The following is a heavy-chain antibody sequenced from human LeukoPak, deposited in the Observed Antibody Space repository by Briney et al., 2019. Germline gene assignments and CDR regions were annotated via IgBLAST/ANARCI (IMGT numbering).Heavy chain of an antibody. V-gene: IGHV4-59*01. Sequence: PSETLSLTCSVSGGSMSNYYWSWIRQPPGQGLEWIGYIYYSGNTNYNPSLKSRVTISVDTSQTQISLRLRSVTAADTAVYYCGRDRHWNQGNFDYWGQGTLVTVSS. J-gene: IGHJ4*02. CDR1: GGSMSNYY. CDR3: GRDRHWNQGNFDY. D-gene: IGHD1-1*01. CDR2: IYYSGNT.